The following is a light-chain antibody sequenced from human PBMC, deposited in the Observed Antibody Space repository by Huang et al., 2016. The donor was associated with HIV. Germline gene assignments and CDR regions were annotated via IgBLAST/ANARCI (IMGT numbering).Light chain of an antibody. CDR2: GAS. CDR3: KQTYTFPA. CDR1: QTITTY. J-gene: IGKJ1*01. V-gene: IGKV1-39*01. Sequence: DIQLTQSPSSLSASVGDRVTITCRASQTITTYLNWYQQKPGKAPHLLIYGASNLQSGVPSRFSGSGSGTDFTLIISGLQPEDFATYYCKQTYTFPAFGRGTKVEIK.